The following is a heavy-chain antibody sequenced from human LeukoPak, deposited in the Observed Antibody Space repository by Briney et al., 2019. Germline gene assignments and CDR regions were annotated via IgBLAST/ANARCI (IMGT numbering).Heavy chain of an antibody. V-gene: IGHV3-7*01. CDR3: AREPDSSWSPGTDY. D-gene: IGHD6-13*01. CDR1: GFTFSSYW. Sequence: GGSLRLSCAASGFTFSSYWMSWVRQAPGKGLEWVANIKQDGSEKYYVDSVKGRFTISRDNAKNSLYLQMNSLRAEDTAVYYCAREPDSSWSPGTDYWGQGTLVTVSS. J-gene: IGHJ4*02. CDR2: IKQDGSEK.